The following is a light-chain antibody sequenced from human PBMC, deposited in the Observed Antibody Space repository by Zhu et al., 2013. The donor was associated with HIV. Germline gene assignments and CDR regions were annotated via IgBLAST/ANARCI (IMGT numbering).Light chain of an antibody. J-gene: IGLJ1*01. V-gene: IGLV1-40*01. Sequence: QSVLTQPPSVSGAPGQRVTISCTGSSSNIGAGYDVHWYQQLPGTAPKLLIYRNNNRPSGVPDRFSGSKSGTSASLAISGLRSEDEADYYCAAWDDSLSGYVFGTGTKVTVL. CDR3: AAWDDSLSGYV. CDR1: SSNIGAGYD. CDR2: RNN.